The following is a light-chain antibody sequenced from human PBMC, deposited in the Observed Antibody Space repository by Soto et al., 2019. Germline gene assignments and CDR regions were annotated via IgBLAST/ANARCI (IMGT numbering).Light chain of an antibody. CDR2: DAS. J-gene: IGKJ4*01. CDR1: QSVSSY. CDR3: QQRSFPLT. Sequence: EIVLTQSPATLSLSPGERATLSCRASQSVSSYLAWYQQKPGQAPRLLIYDASNRATGIPARFSGSGSGTDFTLTISSLEPEDFAVYYCQQRSFPLTFGGGTKVEIK. V-gene: IGKV3-11*01.